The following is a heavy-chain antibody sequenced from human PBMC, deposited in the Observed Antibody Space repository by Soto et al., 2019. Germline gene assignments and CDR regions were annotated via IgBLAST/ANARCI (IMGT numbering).Heavy chain of an antibody. D-gene: IGHD3-22*01. J-gene: IGHJ4*02. CDR1: GFPFSSYD. V-gene: IGHV3-48*01. Sequence: GGSLRLSCAASGFPFSSYDMNWVRQAPGKGLEWVSYINIRSSTMSYADSVKGRFTISRDNAKNSLYLQMNSLRAEDTAVYYCARDRYDSSGLHYWGQGTLVTVSS. CDR3: ARDRYDSSGLHY. CDR2: INIRSSTM.